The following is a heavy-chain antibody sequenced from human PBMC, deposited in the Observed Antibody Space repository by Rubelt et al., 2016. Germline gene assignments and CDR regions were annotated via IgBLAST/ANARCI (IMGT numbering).Heavy chain of an antibody. D-gene: IGHD2-21*02. CDR1: GFTFSSYA. V-gene: IGHV3-7*01. CDR2: IKQDGRDK. Sequence: EVQLVESGGGVVQPGRSLRLSCADSGFTFSSYAMHWVRQAPGKGLEWVANIKQDGRDKNYVDSVKGRFTISRDSSKNTLYLQMNSLRGEDTAEYYCARGPGFTVVTAFDIWGQGTMVTVSS. CDR3: ARGPGFTVVTAFDI. J-gene: IGHJ3*02.